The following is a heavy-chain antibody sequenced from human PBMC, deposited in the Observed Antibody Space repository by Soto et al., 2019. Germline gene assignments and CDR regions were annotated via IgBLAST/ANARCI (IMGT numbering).Heavy chain of an antibody. J-gene: IGHJ6*02. D-gene: IGHD6-19*01. V-gene: IGHV3-23*01. CDR3: TKPTKGSGWYGYDGMDG. Sequence: EVQVLESGGGVVQPGGSLRLSCAASGFTFSSSAMSWVRQAPGKGLEWVSAISGSGSSTYYADSVRGRFTISRDNSKNTLFLQMNSLRADDTALYYCTKPTKGSGWYGYDGMDGWGQGTTVTVS. CDR1: GFTFSSSA. CDR2: ISGSGSST.